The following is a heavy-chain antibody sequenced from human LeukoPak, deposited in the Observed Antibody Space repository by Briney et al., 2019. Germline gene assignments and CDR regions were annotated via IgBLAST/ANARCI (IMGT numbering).Heavy chain of an antibody. CDR2: VYPSGIT. D-gene: IGHD2-2*01. CDR3: ARGRWVSSIHGYYFDY. V-gene: IGHV4-4*07. Sequence: SETLSLTCTVSGGSINNYYWSWIRQPAARGLEWIGRVYPSGITSYNPSLKSRVTMSLDTSKNHFSLKVTSVTAADTAVYYCARGRWVSSIHGYYFDYWGQGTLVTVSS. J-gene: IGHJ4*02. CDR1: GGSINNYY.